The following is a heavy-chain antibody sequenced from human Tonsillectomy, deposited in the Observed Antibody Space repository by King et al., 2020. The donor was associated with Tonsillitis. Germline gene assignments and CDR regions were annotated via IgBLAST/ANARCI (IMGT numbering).Heavy chain of an antibody. Sequence: QLQESGPGLVKPSETLSLTCTVSGGSISSSDYYWGWIRHPPGKGLEWIGSTHYCGFTYYTPSLQSRVSISVDTSKNRFSLNLRSVTAADTAVYYCARSITIFGVVSEYWGQGTLVTVSS. CDR2: THYCGFT. V-gene: IGHV4-39*01. D-gene: IGHD3-3*01. CDR3: ARSITIFGVVSEY. CDR1: GGSISSSDYY. J-gene: IGHJ4*02.